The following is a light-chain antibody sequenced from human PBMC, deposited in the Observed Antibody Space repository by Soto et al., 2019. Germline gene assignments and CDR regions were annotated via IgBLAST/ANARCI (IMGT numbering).Light chain of an antibody. CDR3: QQYGSSPRT. CDR1: QSVSSK. J-gene: IGKJ1*01. Sequence: EIVMTQSPATLSVSPGEGATLSCRASQSVSSKLAWYQQKPGQAPRLLIYGASTRATGIPDRFSGSGSGTDFTLTISRLEPEDFAVYYCQQYGSSPRTFGQGTKVDI. V-gene: IGKV3-20*01. CDR2: GAS.